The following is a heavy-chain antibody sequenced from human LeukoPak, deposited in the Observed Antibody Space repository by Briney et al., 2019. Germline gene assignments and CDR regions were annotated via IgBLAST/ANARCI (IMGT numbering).Heavy chain of an antibody. J-gene: IGHJ4*02. Sequence: GGSLRLSCAASGFTFSSYWMSWVRQAPGKGLEWVAVISYDGSNKYYADSVKGRFTISRDNSKNTLYLQMNSLRAEDTAVYYCARDCSGGSCYSGLDYWGQGTLVTVSS. CDR2: ISYDGSNK. V-gene: IGHV3-30*03. CDR3: ARDCSGGSCYSGLDY. CDR1: GFTFSSYW. D-gene: IGHD2-15*01.